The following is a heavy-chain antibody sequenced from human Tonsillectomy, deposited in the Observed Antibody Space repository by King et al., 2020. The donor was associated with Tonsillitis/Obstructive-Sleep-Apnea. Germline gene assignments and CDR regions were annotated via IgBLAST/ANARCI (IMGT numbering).Heavy chain of an antibody. D-gene: IGHD3-10*01. CDR1: GYTFTSYA. Sequence: QLVQSGAEVKKPGASVKVSCKASGYTFTSYAMHWVRQAPGQRLEWMGWINAGNGNTKYSQKFQGRVTITRDTSASTAYMELSSLRSEDTAVYYCARSPGKWVGELSFDYWGQGTLVTVSS. V-gene: IGHV1-3*01. CDR3: ARSPGKWVGELSFDY. J-gene: IGHJ4*02. CDR2: INAGNGNT.